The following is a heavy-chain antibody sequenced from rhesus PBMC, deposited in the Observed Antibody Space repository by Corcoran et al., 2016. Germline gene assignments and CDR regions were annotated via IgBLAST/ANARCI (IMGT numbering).Heavy chain of an antibody. Sequence: QLRLQESGPGLVKPSETLSLTCAVSGGSISSNDWSWIRQPPGKGLEWIGRISGIGWTTDYSPSLKSRVTISTDTSKNQFSLKLTSVTAADTAVYYCARGKSYSYFDYWGQGVLVTVSS. V-gene: IGHV4-173*01. J-gene: IGHJ4*01. CDR3: ARGKSYSYFDY. D-gene: IGHD5-12*01. CDR2: ISGIGWTT. CDR1: GGSISSND.